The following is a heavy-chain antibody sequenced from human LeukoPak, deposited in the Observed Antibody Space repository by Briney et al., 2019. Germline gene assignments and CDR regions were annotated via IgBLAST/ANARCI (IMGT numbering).Heavy chain of an antibody. CDR2: ISGSGGST. J-gene: IGHJ4*02. D-gene: IGHD1-7*01. Sequence: GGSLRLSCAASGFTFSSYAMSWVRQAPGKGLEWVSAISGSGGSTYCADSVKGRFTISRDNSKNTLYLQMNSLRAEDTAVYYCAKGRNWNYYFDYWGQGTLVTVSS. V-gene: IGHV3-23*01. CDR1: GFTFSSYA. CDR3: AKGRNWNYYFDY.